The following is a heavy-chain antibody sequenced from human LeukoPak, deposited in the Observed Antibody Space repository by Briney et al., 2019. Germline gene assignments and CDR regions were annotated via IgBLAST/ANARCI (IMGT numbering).Heavy chain of an antibody. J-gene: IGHJ4*02. CDR3: ARSARLMKGVVEVTALDD. Sequence: GGSLRLSCAASGFTFSSYWMSWVRQAPGKGLEWIAYLSSSGSAFSYADSVKGRFTIARDNAKNSVYLEMNSLRADDTAVYYCARSARLMKGVVEVTALDDWGQGTLVTVSS. V-gene: IGHV3-48*04. CDR1: GFTFSSYW. CDR2: LSSSGSAF. D-gene: IGHD3-3*01.